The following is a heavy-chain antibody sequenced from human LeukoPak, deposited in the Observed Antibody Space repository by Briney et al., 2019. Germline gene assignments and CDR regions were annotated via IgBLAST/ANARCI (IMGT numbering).Heavy chain of an antibody. CDR3: ARAPMVQYYFDY. Sequence: GGSLRLSCAASGFTFSSYAMHWVRQAPGKGLEWVAVISYDGSNKYYADSVKGRFTISRVNSKNTLYLQMNSLRAEDTAVYYCARAPMVQYYFDYWGQGTLVTVSS. V-gene: IGHV3-30*04. CDR2: ISYDGSNK. CDR1: GFTFSSYA. D-gene: IGHD1-1*01. J-gene: IGHJ4*02.